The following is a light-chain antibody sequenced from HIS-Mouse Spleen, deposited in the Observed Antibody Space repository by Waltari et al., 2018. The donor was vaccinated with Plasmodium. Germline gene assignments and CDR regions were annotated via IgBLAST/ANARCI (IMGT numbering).Light chain of an antibody. CDR3: QQYNNWPPYT. CDR1: QSVSSN. V-gene: IGKV3-15*01. Sequence: EIVMTQSPATLSVSPGERATLSCRAMQSVSSNLAWYQQTPGHAPRLLIYGASTRATGIPGRFSGSGSGTEFTLTISSLQSEDFAVYYCQQYNNWPPYTFGQGTKLEIK. J-gene: IGKJ2*01. CDR2: GAS.